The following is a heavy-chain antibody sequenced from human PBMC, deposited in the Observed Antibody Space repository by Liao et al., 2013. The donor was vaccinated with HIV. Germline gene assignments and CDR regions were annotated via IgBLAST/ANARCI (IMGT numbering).Heavy chain of an antibody. D-gene: IGHD7-27*01. CDR1: GGSFSGYY. CDR3: ARESNWGRVDY. Sequence: QVQLQQWGAGLLKPSETLSLTCAVYGGSFSGYYRSWIRQPPGKGLEWIGEINDSGSTNYNPSLKSRVTISVDTSKNQLSLKLSSVTAADTAVYYCARESNWGRVDYWGLGTLVTVSS. CDR2: INDSGST. V-gene: IGHV4-34*01. J-gene: IGHJ4*01.